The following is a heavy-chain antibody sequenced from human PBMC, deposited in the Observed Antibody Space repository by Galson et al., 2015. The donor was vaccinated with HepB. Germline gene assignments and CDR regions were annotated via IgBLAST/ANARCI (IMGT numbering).Heavy chain of an antibody. CDR2: IRYDGSNK. CDR3: AKAQVSFYAGEGFIGY. CDR1: GFTFSSYG. Sequence: SLRLSCAAFGFTFSSYGMHWVRQAPGKGLEWVAFIRYDGSNKYYADSVKGRFTISRDNSKNTLYLQMNSLRAEDTAVYYCAKAQVSFYAGEGFIGYWGQGTLVTVSS. D-gene: IGHD3-16*01. V-gene: IGHV3-30*02. J-gene: IGHJ4*02.